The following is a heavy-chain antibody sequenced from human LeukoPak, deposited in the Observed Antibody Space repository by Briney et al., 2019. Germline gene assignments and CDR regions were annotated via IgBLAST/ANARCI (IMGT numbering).Heavy chain of an antibody. CDR1: GFTFSSYG. CDR2: IRSKANSYAT. CDR3: TSAGYCSSTSCPGGNYYYYYYMDV. V-gene: IGHV3-73*01. Sequence: PGGTLRLSCGASGFTFSSYGMSWVRQAPGKGLEWVGRIRSKANSYATAYAASVKGRFTISRDDSKNTAYLQMNSLKTEDTAVYYCTSAGYCSSTSCPGGNYYYYYYMDVWGKGTTVTVSS. J-gene: IGHJ6*03. D-gene: IGHD2-2*01.